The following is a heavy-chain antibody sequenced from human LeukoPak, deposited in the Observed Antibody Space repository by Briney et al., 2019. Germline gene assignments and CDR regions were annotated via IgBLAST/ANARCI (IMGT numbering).Heavy chain of an antibody. V-gene: IGHV1-18*01. D-gene: IGHD3-22*01. Sequence: GASVKVSCKASGYTFTSYGISWVRQAPGQGLEWMGWISAYNGNTNYAQKLQGRVTMTTDTSTSTAYMELRSLRSDDTAVYYCARDISYYYDSRYFDYWGQGTLVTVSS. CDR3: ARDISYYYDSRYFDY. J-gene: IGHJ4*02. CDR1: GYTFTSYG. CDR2: ISAYNGNT.